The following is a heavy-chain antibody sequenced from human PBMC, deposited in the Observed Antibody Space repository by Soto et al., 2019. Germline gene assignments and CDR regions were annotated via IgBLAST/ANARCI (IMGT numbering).Heavy chain of an antibody. CDR3: AREMPGYCSSSACLPGY. Sequence: QVQLVQSGPEVKKPGASVKVSCKASGYTFTDFGLIWVRQAPGQGPEWMGWISAYYGNTNYAQKFQDRVTMTRDTSTNTLYMELRSLRSNDTAIYYCAREMPGYCSSSACLPGYWGQGTQVTVSS. CDR1: GYTFTDFG. CDR2: ISAYYGNT. J-gene: IGHJ4*02. D-gene: IGHD2-2*03. V-gene: IGHV1-18*01.